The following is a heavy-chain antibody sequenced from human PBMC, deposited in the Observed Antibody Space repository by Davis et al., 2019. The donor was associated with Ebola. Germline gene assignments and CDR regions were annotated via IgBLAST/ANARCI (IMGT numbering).Heavy chain of an antibody. CDR1: GYGFTNYW. Sequence: GESLKISCKGSGYGFTNYWIGWVRQMPGKGLEWMGFIFPDDSDATSSPSFQGQVTFSVDKSIRTAYLHWNSLKASDTATYYCARQGTTSWDSWGQGTLVTVSS. CDR3: ARQGTTSWDS. CDR2: IFPDDSDA. J-gene: IGHJ4*02. D-gene: IGHD2-2*01. V-gene: IGHV5-51*01.